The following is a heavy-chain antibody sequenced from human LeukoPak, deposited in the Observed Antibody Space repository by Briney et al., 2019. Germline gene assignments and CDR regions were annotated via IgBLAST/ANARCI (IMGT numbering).Heavy chain of an antibody. CDR1: GGSISGFH. D-gene: IGHD3-16*01. CDR2: VFYSGAT. Sequence: SETLSLTCTVSGGSISGFHWSWIWQPPGKGLDYIGDVFYSGATKYNTSLKSRLTISVDTSRNQFSLKLTSVTAADTAVYYCARLYAGAYTRLDPWGQGILVAVSS. J-gene: IGHJ5*02. V-gene: IGHV4-59*08. CDR3: ARLYAGAYTRLDP.